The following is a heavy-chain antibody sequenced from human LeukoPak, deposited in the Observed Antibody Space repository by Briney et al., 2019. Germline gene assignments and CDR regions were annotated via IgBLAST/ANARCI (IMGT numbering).Heavy chain of an antibody. D-gene: IGHD4-17*01. Sequence: ASAKVSCKASGYTFIDYYIHWVRQAPGEGLEWMGWINPNSGGTNYAQKFQGSVTMTRDTSISTAYMELTRLNSDDTAVYYCAKNMGYGDYWYFDLWGRGTLVTVSS. V-gene: IGHV1-2*02. CDR3: AKNMGYGDYWYFDL. J-gene: IGHJ2*01. CDR1: GYTFIDYY. CDR2: INPNSGGT.